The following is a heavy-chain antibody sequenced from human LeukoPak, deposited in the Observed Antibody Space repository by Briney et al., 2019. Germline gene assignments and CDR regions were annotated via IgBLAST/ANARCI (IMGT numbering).Heavy chain of an antibody. D-gene: IGHD6-6*01. Sequence: PTGGSLRLSCAASGFTFSSYAMSWVRQAPGKGLEWVSAISGSGGSTYYADSVKGRFTISRDNSKNTLYLQMNSLRAEDTAVYYCAKDPKYSSSSNWFDPWGQGTLVTVSS. CDR2: ISGSGGST. J-gene: IGHJ5*02. CDR3: AKDPKYSSSSNWFDP. V-gene: IGHV3-23*01. CDR1: GFTFSSYA.